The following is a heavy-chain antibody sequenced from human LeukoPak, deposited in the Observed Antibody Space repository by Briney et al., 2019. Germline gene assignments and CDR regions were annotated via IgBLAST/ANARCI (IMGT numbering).Heavy chain of an antibody. CDR3: ARDKGYYYDSSGHFYYFDY. Sequence: PGGSLRLSCAASGFTFSHYSMNWVRQAPGKGLEWVAFIRYDGSNKNYAESVKGRFAISRDNSKNTLYLQMNSLRAEDTAVYYCARDKGYYYDSSGHFYYFDYWGQGTLVTVSS. J-gene: IGHJ4*02. D-gene: IGHD3-22*01. V-gene: IGHV3-30*02. CDR2: IRYDGSNK. CDR1: GFTFSHYS.